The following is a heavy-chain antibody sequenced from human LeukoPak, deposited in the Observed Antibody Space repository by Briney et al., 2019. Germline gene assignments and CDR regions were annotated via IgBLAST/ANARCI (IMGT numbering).Heavy chain of an antibody. CDR1: GFAFSSYA. CDR2: ISGSGGST. Sequence: GGSLRLSCAASGFAFSSYAMSWVRQAPGKGLEWVSAISGSGGSTYYADSVKGRFTISRDNSKNTLYLQMNSLRAEDTAVYYCAKEGPNQVDTAIVTSWVWDYWGQGTLVTVSS. J-gene: IGHJ4*02. CDR3: AKEGPNQVDTAIVTSWVWDY. V-gene: IGHV3-23*01. D-gene: IGHD5-18*01.